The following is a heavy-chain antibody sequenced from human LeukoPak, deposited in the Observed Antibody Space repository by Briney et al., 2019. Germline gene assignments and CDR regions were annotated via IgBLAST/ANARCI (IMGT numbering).Heavy chain of an antibody. CDR2: ISYDGSNK. CDR1: GFTFSSYG. V-gene: IGHV3-30*03. J-gene: IGHJ4*02. CDR3: ARDVYHGSGSPYLDS. D-gene: IGHD3-10*01. Sequence: GGSLRLSCAASGFTFSSYGMHWVRQAPGKGLEWVAVISYDGSNKYYADSVKGRFTISRDNSKNTLYLQMNSLRAEDTAVYYCARDVYHGSGSPYLDSWGQGTLVTVSS.